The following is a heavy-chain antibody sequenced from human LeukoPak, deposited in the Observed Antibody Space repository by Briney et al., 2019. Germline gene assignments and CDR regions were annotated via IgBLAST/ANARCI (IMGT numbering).Heavy chain of an antibody. CDR3: TKVTDWRTGFDY. CDR1: GFTFDGYG. D-gene: IGHD3-9*01. J-gene: IGHJ4*02. V-gene: IGHV3-9*01. Sequence: SLRLSCAASGFTFDGYGMYWVRKTPGKGLEWVSGITWNSDDMAYADSVKGRFTISGDNAKSCLYLQMNSLRVEDTALYYCTKVTDWRTGFDYWGQGTLVTVSS. CDR2: ITWNSDDM.